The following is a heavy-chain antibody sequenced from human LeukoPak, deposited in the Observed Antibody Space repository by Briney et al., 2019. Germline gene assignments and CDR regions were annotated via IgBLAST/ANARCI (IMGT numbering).Heavy chain of an antibody. CDR2: IHYSGNT. D-gene: IGHD5-24*01. Sequence: SETLSLTCTVSGGSISSNNYWAWVRQPPGMGLEGIGTIHYSGNTYYNPSLRSRVTFSVDTSKNQFSLRLSSVTAADTAVYYCARHEEEDGYNAKTLDYWGQGTLVTVSS. J-gene: IGHJ4*02. CDR1: GGSISSNNY. V-gene: IGHV4-39*01. CDR3: ARHEEEDGYNAKTLDY.